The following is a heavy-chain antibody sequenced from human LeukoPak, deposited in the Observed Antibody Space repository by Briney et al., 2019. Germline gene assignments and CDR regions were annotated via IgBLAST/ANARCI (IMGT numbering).Heavy chain of an antibody. V-gene: IGHV1-69*01. CDR3: ARDRRPRPDDSGYYLESCWFDP. J-gene: IGHJ5*02. CDR1: GGTFSSYA. CDR2: IIPIFGTA. D-gene: IGHD3-22*01. Sequence: SVKVSCKASGGTFSSYAISWVRQAPGQGLGWMGGIIPIFGTANYAQKFQGRVTITADESTSTAYMELSSLRSEDTAVYYCARDRRPRPDDSGYYLESCWFDPWGQGTLVTVSS.